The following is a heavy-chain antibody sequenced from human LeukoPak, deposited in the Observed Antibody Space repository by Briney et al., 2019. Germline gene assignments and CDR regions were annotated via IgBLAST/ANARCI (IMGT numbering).Heavy chain of an antibody. CDR3: APLLEGYCGGISCSRN. J-gene: IGHJ4*02. CDR1: GGTFSSYA. Sequence: SVKVSCKASGGTFSSYAISWVRQAPGQGLEWMGGIIPIFGTANYAQKFQGRVTITADESTSTAYMELSSLRSEDTAVYYCAPLLEGYCGGISCSRNWGQGTLVTVSS. D-gene: IGHD2-15*01. V-gene: IGHV1-69*13. CDR2: IIPIFGTA.